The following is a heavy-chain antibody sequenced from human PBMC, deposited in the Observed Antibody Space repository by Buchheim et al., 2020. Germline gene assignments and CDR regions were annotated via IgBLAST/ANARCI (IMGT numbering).Heavy chain of an antibody. V-gene: IGHV1-2*06. D-gene: IGHD6-19*01. Sequence: QVQLVQSGAEVKKPGAPVKVSCKASGYTFTGYYMHWVRQAPGQGLEWMGRINPNSGGTNYAQKFKGRVTMTRDTSLSTASMGLSRLRSDDTAVYYCARAPPVYSSGWYFDYWGQGTL. J-gene: IGHJ4*02. CDR2: INPNSGGT. CDR1: GYTFTGYY. CDR3: ARAPPVYSSGWYFDY.